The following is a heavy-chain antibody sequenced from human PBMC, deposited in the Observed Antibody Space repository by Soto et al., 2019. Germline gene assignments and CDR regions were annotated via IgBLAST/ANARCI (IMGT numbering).Heavy chain of an antibody. CDR2: ISYDGNNK. V-gene: IGHV3-30*18. CDR1: GFTLSTYG. D-gene: IGHD2-2*01. CDR3: AKGQHCSTTSCYFYYYGMDV. Sequence: PGGSLRLSCAASGFTLSTYGMHWVRQAPGKGLEWVAVISYDGNNKYYADSVKGRLTISRDNSKNTLYLQMNSLRAEDTAVYYCAKGQHCSTTSCYFYYYGMDVWRQGTQVTVSS. J-gene: IGHJ6*02.